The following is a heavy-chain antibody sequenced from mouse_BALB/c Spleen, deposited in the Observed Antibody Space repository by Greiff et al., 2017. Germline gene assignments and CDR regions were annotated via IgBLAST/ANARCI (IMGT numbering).Heavy chain of an antibody. CDR1: GFTFSDYY. D-gene: IGHD1-1*01. CDR3: ARGGDYYGSSPFAY. Sequence: EVKVVESGGGLVKPGGSLKLSCAASGFTFSDYYMYWVRQTPEKRLEWVATISDGGSYTYYPDSVKGRFTISRDNAKNNLYLQMSSLKSEDTAMYYCARGGDYYGSSPFAYWGQGTLVTVSA. J-gene: IGHJ3*01. V-gene: IGHV5-4*02. CDR2: ISDGGSYT.